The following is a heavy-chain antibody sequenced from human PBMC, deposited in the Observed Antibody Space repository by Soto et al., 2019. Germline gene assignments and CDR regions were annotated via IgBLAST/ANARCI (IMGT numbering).Heavy chain of an antibody. V-gene: IGHV3-23*01. Sequence: GGSLRLSCAASGFTFSSYAMNWVRQAPGKGLEWVSLISGSGGSTYYADSVTGRFTISRDNSKNTLYLQMNSLRAKDTAVYYCAKGSVAARRDDGNVDYWGQGTLVTVSS. CDR2: ISGSGGST. J-gene: IGHJ4*02. CDR1: GFTFSSYA. D-gene: IGHD6-6*01. CDR3: AKGSVAARRDDGNVDY.